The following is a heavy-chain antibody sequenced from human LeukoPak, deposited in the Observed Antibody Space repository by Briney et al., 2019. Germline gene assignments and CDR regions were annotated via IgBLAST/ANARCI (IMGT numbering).Heavy chain of an antibody. D-gene: IGHD3-16*01. CDR1: GGSISSGDYY. J-gene: IGHJ4*02. CDR3: ATVSDYIWGSPFDY. CDR2: IYYSGST. V-gene: IGHV4-30-4*01. Sequence: SETLCLTCTVSGGSISSGDYYWSWIRQPPGKGLEWIGYIYYSGSTYYNPSLKSRVTISVDTSKNQFSLKLSSVTAADTAVYYCATVSDYIWGSPFDYWGQGTLVTVSS.